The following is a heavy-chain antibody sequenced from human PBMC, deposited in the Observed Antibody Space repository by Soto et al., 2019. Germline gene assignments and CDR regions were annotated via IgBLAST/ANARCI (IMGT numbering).Heavy chain of an antibody. V-gene: IGHV4-39*07. D-gene: IGHD3-22*01. CDR3: ARGDSSGSAGYFDY. CDR2: IYYSGST. Sequence: SETLSLTCTVSGGSISSSSYYWGWIRQPPGKGLEWIGSIYYSGSTYYNPSLKSRVTISVDTSKNQFSLKLSSVTAADTAVYYCARGDSSGSAGYFDYWGQGTLVTVSS. CDR1: GGSISSSSYY. J-gene: IGHJ4*02.